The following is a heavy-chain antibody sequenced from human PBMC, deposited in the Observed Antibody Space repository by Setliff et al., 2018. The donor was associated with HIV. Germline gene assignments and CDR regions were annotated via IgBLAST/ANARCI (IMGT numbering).Heavy chain of an antibody. CDR1: GGSFSGYF. CDR2: ISHSGST. CDR3: AGPVPNDILTGYYYFDY. J-gene: IGHJ4*02. D-gene: IGHD3-9*01. V-gene: IGHV4-34*01. Sequence: SETLSLTCAVYGGSFSGYFWTWIRQPPGKGLEWIGEISHSGSTYYNPSLKSRVTISVDTSKNQFSLKLSSVTAADTAVSYCAGPVPNDILTGYYYFDYWGQGTLVTVSS.